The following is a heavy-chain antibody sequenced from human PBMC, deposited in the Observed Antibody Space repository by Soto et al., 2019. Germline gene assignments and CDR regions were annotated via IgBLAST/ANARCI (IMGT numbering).Heavy chain of an antibody. Sequence: EVQLLESGGGLVQPGGSLRLSCSASGFTFTSYAMSWVRQAPGKGLEWVSGISGSGGDTKSADSVKGWFTISRDNFKNMLSLQMNSVSAEDTSVYYCAKHDFWTLYNTGLDSWGQGTLVTVSS. CDR3: AKHDFWTLYNTGLDS. CDR1: GFTFTSYA. D-gene: IGHD3-3*01. CDR2: ISGSGGDT. J-gene: IGHJ4*02. V-gene: IGHV3-23*01.